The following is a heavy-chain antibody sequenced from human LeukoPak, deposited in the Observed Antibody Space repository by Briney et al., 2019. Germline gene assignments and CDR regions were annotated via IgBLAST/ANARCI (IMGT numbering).Heavy chain of an antibody. Sequence: GGSLRLSCAASGFTAASGFTFRNYGMHWVRQAPGKGLKWVAVISYDGSNRYYADSVKGRFTISRDNSKKTLYLQMNSLRVEDTAVYYCVKDLLAIDYGYLFDCWGQGTPVTVSS. V-gene: IGHV3-30*18. CDR1: GFTFRNYG. J-gene: IGHJ4*02. D-gene: IGHD4-17*01. CDR2: ISYDGSNR. CDR3: VKDLLAIDYGYLFDC.